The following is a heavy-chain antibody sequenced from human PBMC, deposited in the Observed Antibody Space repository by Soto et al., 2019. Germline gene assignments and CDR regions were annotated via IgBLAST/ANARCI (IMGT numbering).Heavy chain of an antibody. CDR1: GGSISSYY. J-gene: IGHJ4*02. D-gene: IGHD6-13*01. Sequence: SETLSLTCTVSGGSISSYYWSWIRQPPGKGLKWIGYIYYSGSTNYNPSLKSRVTISVDTSKNQFSLKLSSVTAADTAVYYCARHTPAGSDYWGQGTLVTVSS. CDR3: ARHTPAGSDY. V-gene: IGHV4-59*08. CDR2: IYYSGST.